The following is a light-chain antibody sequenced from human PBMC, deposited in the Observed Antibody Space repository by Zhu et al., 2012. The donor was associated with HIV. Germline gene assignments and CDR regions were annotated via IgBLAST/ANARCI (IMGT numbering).Light chain of an antibody. V-gene: IGKV3D-11*02. Sequence: EIVLTQSPGTLSLSPGERATLSCRASQTVSRNYLAWYQQKPGQAPRLLIYDASNRATGVPARFSGSGSGTDFTLTISSLEPEDFALYYCQQRSNWQGTFGQGTKVEIK. CDR3: QQRSNWQGT. J-gene: IGKJ1*01. CDR2: DAS. CDR1: QTVSRNY.